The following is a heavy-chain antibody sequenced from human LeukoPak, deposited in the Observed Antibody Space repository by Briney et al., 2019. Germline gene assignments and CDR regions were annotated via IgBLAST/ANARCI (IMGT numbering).Heavy chain of an antibody. CDR1: GFTFSSYA. CDR3: ARPDPNDAFDI. Sequence: GGSLRLSCAASGFTFSSYAMHWVRQAPGKGLEWVAVISYDGSNKYYADSVKGRFTISRDNSKNTLYLQMNSLRAEDTAVYYCARPDPNDAFDIWGQGTMVTVSS. CDR2: ISYDGSNK. J-gene: IGHJ3*02. V-gene: IGHV3-30-3*01.